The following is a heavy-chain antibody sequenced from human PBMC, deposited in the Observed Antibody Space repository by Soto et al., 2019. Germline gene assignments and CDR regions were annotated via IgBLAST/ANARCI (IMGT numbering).Heavy chain of an antibody. D-gene: IGHD1-7*01. J-gene: IGHJ6*02. CDR1: GYTFNIYG. CDR2: ISAYNGDT. Sequence: QVQLVQTGAEVKKPGASVKVSCKASGYTFNIYGINWVRQAPGRGLEWMGWISAYNGDTNYAQNLQGRVTMTTDTSTSTAYMELRSLRSDDTAVYYCARWGTRGDYYYGMDVWGQGTTVTVSS. V-gene: IGHV1-18*01. CDR3: ARWGTRGDYYYGMDV.